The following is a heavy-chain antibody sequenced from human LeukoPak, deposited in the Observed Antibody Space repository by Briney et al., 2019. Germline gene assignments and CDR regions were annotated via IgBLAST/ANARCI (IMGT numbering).Heavy chain of an antibody. J-gene: IGHJ6*02. V-gene: IGHV3-33*01. Sequence: PGGSLRLSCAASGFTFSSYGMHWVRQAPGKGLEWVAVIWYDGNNKYYVHSVKGRITISRDNSKDTLFLQMKSLRAEDTAVYYCARGQQPYLYYGMDVWGQGTTVTVSS. CDR3: ARGQQPYLYYGMDV. CDR2: IWYDGNNK. CDR1: GFTFSSYG. D-gene: IGHD1-1*01.